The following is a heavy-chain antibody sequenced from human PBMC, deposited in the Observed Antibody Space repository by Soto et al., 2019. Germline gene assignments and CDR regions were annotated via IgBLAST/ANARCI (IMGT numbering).Heavy chain of an antibody. CDR2: IYSGGST. V-gene: IGHV3-66*04. CDR3: ARPSSGWYNYYGMDV. D-gene: IGHD6-19*01. J-gene: IGHJ6*02. CDR1: GFTVSNNY. Sequence: GGSLRLSCAASGFTVSNNYMSWVRKAPGKGLEWVSVIYSGGSTYYADSVKGRFTISRDNSKNTLYLQMNSLRAEDTAVYYCARPSSGWYNYYGMDVWGQGTTVTVSS.